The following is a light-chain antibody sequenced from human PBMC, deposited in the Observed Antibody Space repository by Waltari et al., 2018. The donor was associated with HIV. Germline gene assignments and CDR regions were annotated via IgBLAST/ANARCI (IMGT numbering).Light chain of an antibody. CDR1: SSDVGGYNY. CDR2: DVS. CDR3: CSYAGSSTVV. J-gene: IGLJ2*01. Sequence: QSALTQPASVSGSPGQSITISCTGTSSDVGGYNYVSWYQQHPGKAPKRMIYDVSKRPSGVSNRFSGSKSDNTASLTISGLQAEDEADYYCCSYAGSSTVVFGGGTKLTVL. V-gene: IGLV2-23*02.